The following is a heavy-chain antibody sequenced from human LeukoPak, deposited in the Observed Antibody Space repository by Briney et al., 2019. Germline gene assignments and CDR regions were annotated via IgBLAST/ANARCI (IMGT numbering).Heavy chain of an antibody. V-gene: IGHV3-23*01. CDR1: GFSFSSCA. J-gene: IGHJ4*02. CDR3: AKDEGHCTGGSCYRQDY. Sequence: GGSLRLSCAASGFSFSSCAMSWVRQAPGKGPQWVSGVSDDGNSRYYADSLKGRFTISRDNSKNTLYLQMNSLRAEDTAVYYCAKDEGHCTGGSCYRQDYWGQGTLVTVSS. D-gene: IGHD2-15*01. CDR2: VSDDGNSR.